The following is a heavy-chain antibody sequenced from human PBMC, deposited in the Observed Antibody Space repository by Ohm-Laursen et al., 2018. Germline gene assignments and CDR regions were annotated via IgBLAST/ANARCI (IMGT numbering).Heavy chain of an antibody. CDR2: ISSSSSYI. CDR3: ARGAPDYGDYVSWFDP. CDR1: GFTFSSYS. Sequence: SLRLSCAASGFTFSSYSMNWVRQAPGKGLEWVSSISSSSSYIYYADSVKGRFTISRDNAKNSLYLQMKSLRAEDTAVYYCARGAPDYGDYVSWFDPWGQGTLVTVSS. D-gene: IGHD4-17*01. V-gene: IGHV3-21*01. J-gene: IGHJ5*02.